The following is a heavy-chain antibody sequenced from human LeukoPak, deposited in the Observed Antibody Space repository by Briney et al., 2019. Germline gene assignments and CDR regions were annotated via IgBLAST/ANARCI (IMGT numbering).Heavy chain of an antibody. CDR3: ARDRLQLQS. Sequence: SETLSLTCTVSGYSISSGYYWGWIRQPPGKGLEWIGSIYHSGSTYYNPSLKSRVTISVDTSKNQFSLKLSSVTAADTAVYYCARDRLQLQSWGQGTLVTVSS. D-gene: IGHD5-24*01. J-gene: IGHJ5*02. CDR2: IYHSGST. CDR1: GYSISSGYY. V-gene: IGHV4-38-2*02.